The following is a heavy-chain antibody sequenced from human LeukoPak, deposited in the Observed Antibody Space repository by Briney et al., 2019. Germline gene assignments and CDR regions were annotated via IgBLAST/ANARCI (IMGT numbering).Heavy chain of an antibody. J-gene: IGHJ3*02. Sequence: GGSLRLSCAASGFTFSSYEMNWVRQAPGKGLEWISYISGSGSAVYLDSVKGRFSISRDNAKNSLYLQMNSLRAEDTAVYYCARSFYDFLNGPYEEAFDMWGQGTMVTVSS. D-gene: IGHD3-3*01. CDR2: ISGSGSAV. CDR3: ARSFYDFLNGPYEEAFDM. V-gene: IGHV3-48*03. CDR1: GFTFSSYE.